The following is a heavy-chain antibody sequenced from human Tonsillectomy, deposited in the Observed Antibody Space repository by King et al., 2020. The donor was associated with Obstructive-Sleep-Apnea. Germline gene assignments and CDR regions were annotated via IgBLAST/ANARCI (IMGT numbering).Heavy chain of an antibody. CDR3: ARDSFGMDV. CDR2: ISYDGSNK. CDR1: GFIFSTYA. V-gene: IGHV3-30*04. J-gene: IGHJ6*02. Sequence: VQLVESGGGVVQPGRSLRLSCAASGFIFSTYAMHWVRQAPGKGLEWVAVISYDGSNKYYADSVKGRFTISRDNSKNTLYLQMNSLRAEETAVYYSARDSFGMDVCGQGTTVTVSS.